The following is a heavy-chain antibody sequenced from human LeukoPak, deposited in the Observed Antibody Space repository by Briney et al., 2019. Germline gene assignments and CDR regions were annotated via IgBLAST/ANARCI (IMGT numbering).Heavy chain of an antibody. CDR1: GYTFTSYG. CDR3: ARESIAAAGTSYYYGMDV. Sequence: GESLKISCKASGYTFTSYGISWVRQAPGQGLEWMGWISAYNGNTNYAQKLQGRVTMTTDTSTSTAYMELRSLRSDDTAVYYCARESIAAAGTSYYYGMDVWGQGTTVTVSS. J-gene: IGHJ6*02. CDR2: ISAYNGNT. D-gene: IGHD6-13*01. V-gene: IGHV1-18*01.